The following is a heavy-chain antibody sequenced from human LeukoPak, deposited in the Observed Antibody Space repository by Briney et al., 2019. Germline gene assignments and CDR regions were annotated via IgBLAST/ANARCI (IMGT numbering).Heavy chain of an antibody. CDR3: ASDFIIAVAGT. CDR1: GGSFSGYY. J-gene: IGHJ4*02. Sequence: SETLSLTCAVYGGSFSGYYWSWIRQPPGKGLEWIGEINHSGSTNYNPSLKSRVTISVDTSKNPFSLKLSSVTAADTAVYYCASDFIIAVAGTWGQGTLVTVSS. V-gene: IGHV4-34*01. CDR2: INHSGST. D-gene: IGHD6-19*01.